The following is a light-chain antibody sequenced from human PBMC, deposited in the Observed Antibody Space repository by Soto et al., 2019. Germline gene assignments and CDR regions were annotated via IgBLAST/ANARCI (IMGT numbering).Light chain of an antibody. V-gene: IGKV1-5*03. CDR3: QHYNSYSEA. J-gene: IGKJ1*01. Sequence: DIQMTPSPSSVSASVVDRVIITCRASQGISSRLAWYQQKPGKAPKLLIYKASTLKSGVPSRFSGSGSGTEFTLTISSLQPDDYATYYCQHYNSYSEAFGQGTKVDIK. CDR2: KAS. CDR1: QGISSR.